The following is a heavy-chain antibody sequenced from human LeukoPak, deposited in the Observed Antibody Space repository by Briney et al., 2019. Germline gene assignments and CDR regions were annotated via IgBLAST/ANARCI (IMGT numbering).Heavy chain of an antibody. Sequence: GASVKVSCKASGYTFTSYDINWVRQATGQGLEWMGWMNPNSGNTGYAQKFQGRVTITRNTSISTAYMELRSLRSDDTAVYYCARWAQPYHYYYMDVWGKGTTVTISS. CDR3: ARWAQPYHYYYMDV. V-gene: IGHV1-8*03. CDR1: GYTFTSYD. J-gene: IGHJ6*03. CDR2: MNPNSGNT.